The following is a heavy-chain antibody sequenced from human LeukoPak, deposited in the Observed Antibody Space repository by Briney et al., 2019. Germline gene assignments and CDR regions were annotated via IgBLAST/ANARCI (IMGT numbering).Heavy chain of an antibody. CDR1: GYTFTSYY. Sequence: ASVKVSCKASGYTFTSYYMHWVRQAPGQGLEWMGIINPSGGSTSYAQKFQGRVTMTRDMSTSTVYMELSSLRSEDTAVYYCARVYGSGYDFRGAFDIWGQGTMVTVSS. D-gene: IGHD5-12*01. CDR2: INPSGGST. J-gene: IGHJ3*02. CDR3: ARVYGSGYDFRGAFDI. V-gene: IGHV1-46*01.